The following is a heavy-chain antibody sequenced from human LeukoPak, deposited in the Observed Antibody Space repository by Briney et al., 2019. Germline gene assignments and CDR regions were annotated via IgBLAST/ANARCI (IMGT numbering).Heavy chain of an antibody. CDR1: GGSISSYY. D-gene: IGHD3-3*01. J-gene: IGHJ6*03. Sequence: SETLSLTCTVSGGSISSYYWSWIRQSAGKGLEWIGRIYTSGSTNYNPSLKSRVTMSVDTSKNHFSLKLSSVTAADTAVYYCARRGEWLNRNYYYYYMDVWGKGTMVTVSS. CDR2: IYTSGST. V-gene: IGHV4-4*07. CDR3: ARRGEWLNRNYYYYYMDV.